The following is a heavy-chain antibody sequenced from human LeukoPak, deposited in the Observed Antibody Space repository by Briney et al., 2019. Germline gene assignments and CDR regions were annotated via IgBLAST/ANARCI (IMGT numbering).Heavy chain of an antibody. CDR3: AKDATWIQHFDY. J-gene: IGHJ4*02. CDR2: MSYDGSEK. V-gene: IGHV3-30*18. Sequence: PGGSLRRSCAASGFIFSGYGMHWFRQAPGKGLEWVAVMSYDGSEKYYADSVKGRFTISRDNSKNTLYLQLNSLRAEDTAVYYCAKDATWIQHFDYWGQGTLVIVSS. CDR1: GFIFSGYG. D-gene: IGHD5-18*01.